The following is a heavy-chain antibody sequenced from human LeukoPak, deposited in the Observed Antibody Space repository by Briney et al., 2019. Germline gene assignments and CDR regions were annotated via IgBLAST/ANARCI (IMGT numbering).Heavy chain of an antibody. CDR3: ARGYSSGWYSDYYYYMDV. CDR2: IYYSGST. J-gene: IGHJ6*03. Sequence: SETLSLTCTVSGGSISSYCWSWIRQPPGKGLEWIGYIYYSGSTYYNPSLKSRVTMSVDTSKNQFSLKLSSVTAADTAVYYCARGYSSGWYSDYYYYMDVWGKGTTVTVSS. V-gene: IGHV4-59*12. CDR1: GGSISSYC. D-gene: IGHD6-19*01.